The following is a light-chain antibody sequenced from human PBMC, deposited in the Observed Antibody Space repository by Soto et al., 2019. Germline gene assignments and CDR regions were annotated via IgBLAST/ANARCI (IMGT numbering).Light chain of an antibody. Sequence: QSVLTQPASVSGSPGQSITISCTGTSSDVGAYNFVSWYQHHPDKAPKVVIYDVANRPSGVSYRFSASKSGNTASLTISGLQAEDEADYYCMSFTSSNTYVFGTGTKVTGL. J-gene: IGLJ1*01. CDR1: SSDVGAYNF. CDR3: MSFTSSNTYV. CDR2: DVA. V-gene: IGLV2-14*03.